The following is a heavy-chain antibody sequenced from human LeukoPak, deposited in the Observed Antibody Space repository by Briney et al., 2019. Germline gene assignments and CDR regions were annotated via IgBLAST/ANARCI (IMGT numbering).Heavy chain of an antibody. CDR3: ARDQGYRYGYGDFDY. V-gene: IGHV1-18*01. D-gene: IGHD5-18*01. Sequence: ASVKVSCKASGYTFNTYGISWMRQAPGQGLEWMGWISTYDGNTNYAQNLQGRVTMTTDTSTRTAYMELSSLRSEDTAVYYCARDQGYRYGYGDFDYWGQGTLVTVSS. CDR1: GYTFNTYG. CDR2: ISTYDGNT. J-gene: IGHJ4*02.